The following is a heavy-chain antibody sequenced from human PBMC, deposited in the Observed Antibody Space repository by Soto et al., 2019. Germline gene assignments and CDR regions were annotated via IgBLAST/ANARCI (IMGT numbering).Heavy chain of an antibody. CDR3: ARDTGIVVVPAAKWRTHGIDY. CDR2: ISSSSSTI. J-gene: IGHJ4*02. CDR1: GFTFSSYS. D-gene: IGHD2-2*01. V-gene: IGHV3-48*01. Sequence: GGSLRLSCAASGFTFSSYSMNWVRQAPGKGLEWVSYISSSSSTIYYADSVKGRFTISRDNAKNSLYLQMNSLRAEDTAVYYCARDTGIVVVPAAKWRTHGIDYWGQGTLVTVSS.